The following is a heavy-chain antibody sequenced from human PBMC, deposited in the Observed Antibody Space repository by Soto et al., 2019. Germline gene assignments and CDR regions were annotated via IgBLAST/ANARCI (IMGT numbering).Heavy chain of an antibody. CDR2: IYYSGST. CDR3: AREPLYDSSGYYYSGYYYGMDV. V-gene: IGHV4-31*03. J-gene: IGHJ6*02. CDR1: GGSISSGGYY. D-gene: IGHD3-22*01. Sequence: QVQLQESGPGLVKPSQTLSLTCTVSGGSISSGGYYWSWIRQHPGKGLEWIGYIYYSGSTYYNPSLKSRVTISVDTSKNQFSLKLSSVTAADTAVYYCAREPLYDSSGYYYSGYYYGMDVWGQGTTVTVSS.